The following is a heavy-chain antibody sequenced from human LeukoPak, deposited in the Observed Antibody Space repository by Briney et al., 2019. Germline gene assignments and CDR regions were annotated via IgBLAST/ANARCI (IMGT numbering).Heavy chain of an antibody. J-gene: IGHJ6*02. CDR1: GFTFSDYY. D-gene: IGHD2-2*01. Sequence: GGSLRLSCAASGFTFSDYYMSWIRQAPGKGLGWISYISSGGATIYHADSVKGRFTLSRDNAKNSLYLQMDSLRAEDTAVYYCARERRTSYHYYYYGMDVWGQGTTVTVSS. CDR2: ISSGGATI. CDR3: ARERRTSYHYYYYGMDV. V-gene: IGHV3-11*01.